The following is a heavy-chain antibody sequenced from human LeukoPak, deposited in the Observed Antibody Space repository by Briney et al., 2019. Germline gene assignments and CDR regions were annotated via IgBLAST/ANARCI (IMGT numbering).Heavy chain of an antibody. CDR2: VKHSGTEK. CDR3: VKGGWYDD. Sequence: GGSLRLSCAGSGFTFVTYTMNWVRQAPGRGLEWVASVKHSGTEKYYADSVKGRFSISRDNAKNSLFLQMDSLRVEDTAVYYCVKGGWYDDWGQGTRVTVSS. J-gene: IGHJ5*02. CDR1: GFTFVTYT. V-gene: IGHV3-7*03.